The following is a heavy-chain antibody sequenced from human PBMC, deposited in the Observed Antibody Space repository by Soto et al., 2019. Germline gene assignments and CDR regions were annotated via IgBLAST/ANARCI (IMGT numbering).Heavy chain of an antibody. CDR2: MNPNSGNT. Sequence: SVKVSCTDSGYTLASYDSNWVRQATGQGLEWMGWMNPNSGNTGYAQKFQGRVTMTRNTSISTAYMELSSLRSEDTAVYYCARVGRIAARLWTNWFDPWGQGTLVTVSS. D-gene: IGHD6-6*01. J-gene: IGHJ5*02. CDR3: ARVGRIAARLWTNWFDP. V-gene: IGHV1-8*01. CDR1: GYTLASYD.